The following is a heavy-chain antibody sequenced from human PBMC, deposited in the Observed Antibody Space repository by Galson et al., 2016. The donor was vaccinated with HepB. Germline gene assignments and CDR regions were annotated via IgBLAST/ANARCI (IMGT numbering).Heavy chain of an antibody. Sequence: TLSLTCSVSGGSINSGVYYWSWIRQHPGKGLEWIGYISYSGSTYYNPSLKSRVTISVDTSKNQFSLKLSSVTAADTAVYYCARWLPKSLVRGVIGDAFDIWGQGTVVSVSS. V-gene: IGHV4-31*03. J-gene: IGHJ3*02. CDR1: GGSINSGVYY. D-gene: IGHD3-10*01. CDR3: ARWLPKSLVRGVIGDAFDI. CDR2: ISYSGST.